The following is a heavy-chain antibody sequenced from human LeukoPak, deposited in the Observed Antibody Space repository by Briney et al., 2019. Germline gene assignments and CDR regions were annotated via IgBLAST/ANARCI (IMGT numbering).Heavy chain of an antibody. J-gene: IGHJ4*02. CDR2: IIPILGIA. D-gene: IGHD6-13*01. V-gene: IGHV1-69*04. CDR3: AREGRIAAAGTGLDY. Sequence: SVKVSCKASGGTFSSYAISWVRQAPGQGLEWMGGIIPILGIANYAQKFQGRVTITADKSTSTAYMELSSLRSEDTAVYYCAREGRIAAAGTGLDYWGQGTLVTVSS. CDR1: GGTFSSYA.